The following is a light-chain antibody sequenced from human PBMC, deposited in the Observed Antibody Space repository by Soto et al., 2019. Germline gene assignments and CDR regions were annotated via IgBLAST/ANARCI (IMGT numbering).Light chain of an antibody. V-gene: IGKV1-5*03. J-gene: IGKJ1*01. CDR3: QQYYTYPWT. CDR1: QSISTW. Sequence: PSTLPASVGDRLTITCRASQSISTWLAWYQQRPGKGPKLLIYKASNLQGGVSSRFSGSGSGTEFTLTISGLQPDDFATYYCQQYYTYPWTFGHGTKVDIK. CDR2: KAS.